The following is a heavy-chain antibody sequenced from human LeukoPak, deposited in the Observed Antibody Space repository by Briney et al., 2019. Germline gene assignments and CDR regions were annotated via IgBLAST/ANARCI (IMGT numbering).Heavy chain of an antibody. CDR1: GFTFTIFG. Sequence: GGSLRLSCAASGFTFTIFGLNWVRQAPGKGPEWVSYYADSVQGRFTLSRDNARESVFLQMDSLRVDDTAVYYCARDEDYGDYDRGYYYYGMDVWGQGTTVTVSS. D-gene: IGHD4-17*01. J-gene: IGHJ6*02. V-gene: IGHV3-48*01. CDR3: ARDEDYGDYDRGYYYYGMDV.